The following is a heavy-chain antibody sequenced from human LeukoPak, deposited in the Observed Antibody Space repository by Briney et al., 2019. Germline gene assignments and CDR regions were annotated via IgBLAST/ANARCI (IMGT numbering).Heavy chain of an antibody. V-gene: IGHV4-34*01. CDR2: INHSGST. CDR3: ALFRISSSYFQY. D-gene: IGHD6-6*01. Sequence: SETLSLTCAVYGGSFSGYYWSWIRQPPGKGLGWIGEINHSGSTNYNPSLKSRVTISVDTSKNQFSLKLSSVAAADTAVYYCALFRISSSYFQYWGQGTLVTVSS. CDR1: GGSFSGYY. J-gene: IGHJ1*01.